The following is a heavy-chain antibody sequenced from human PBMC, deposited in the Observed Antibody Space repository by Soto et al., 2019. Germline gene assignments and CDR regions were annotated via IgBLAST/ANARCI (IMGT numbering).Heavy chain of an antibody. CDR2: IYYSGST. D-gene: IGHD6-13*01. J-gene: IGHJ5*02. V-gene: IGHV4-59*08. CDR3: ARPKTIGAAAGKGWFDP. Sequence: SETLSLTCTVSGGSISSYYWSWIRQPPGKGLEWIGYIYYSGSTNYNPSLKSRVTISVDTSKNQFSLKLSSVTAADTSMYYCARPKTIGAAAGKGWFDPWGQGTLVTVSS. CDR1: GGSISSYY.